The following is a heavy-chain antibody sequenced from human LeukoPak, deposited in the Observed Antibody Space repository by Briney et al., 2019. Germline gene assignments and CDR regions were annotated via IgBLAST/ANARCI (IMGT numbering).Heavy chain of an antibody. D-gene: IGHD5-24*01. Sequence: SETLSLTCTVSGGSISSDSYYWSWIRQPAGKGLEWIGRIYTSGSTNYNPSLKSRVTISVDTSKNQFSLTLSSVTAADTAVYYCARDNSVRDEAWWFNPWGQGTLVTVSS. V-gene: IGHV4-61*02. CDR2: IYTSGST. CDR1: GGSISSDSYY. J-gene: IGHJ5*02. CDR3: ARDNSVRDEAWWFNP.